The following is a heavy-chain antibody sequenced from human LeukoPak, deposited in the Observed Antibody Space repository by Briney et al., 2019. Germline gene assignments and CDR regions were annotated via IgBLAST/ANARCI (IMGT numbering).Heavy chain of an antibody. D-gene: IGHD3-22*01. CDR3: AREGYDSSRNFDY. J-gene: IGHJ4*02. Sequence: GGSLRLSCAASGFTFSSYSMNWVRQAPGKGLEWVSYISSSSSTIYYADSVKGRFTISRDNAKNSLYLQMNSLRAEDTAVYYCAREGYDSSRNFDYWGQGTLVTVSS. CDR2: ISSSSSTI. V-gene: IGHV3-48*01. CDR1: GFTFSSYS.